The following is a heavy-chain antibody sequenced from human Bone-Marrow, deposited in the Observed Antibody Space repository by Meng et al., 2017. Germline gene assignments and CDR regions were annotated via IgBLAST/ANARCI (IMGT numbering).Heavy chain of an antibody. D-gene: IGHD3-22*01. CDR3: ARVGVVVITPNWFDP. CDR1: GGSVSGGY. Sequence: QEHLQQWEQQLSRPSAALSPTSAFYGGSVSGGYCSCMRQHPGKRLESIGKINHSVSTNYNPSLKRRVTISVDTSKNQFSLKLSSLTSADTAVYYCARVGVVVITPNWFDPWCQGTLVTVSS. CDR2: INHSVST. V-gene: IGHV4-34*01. J-gene: IGHJ5*02.